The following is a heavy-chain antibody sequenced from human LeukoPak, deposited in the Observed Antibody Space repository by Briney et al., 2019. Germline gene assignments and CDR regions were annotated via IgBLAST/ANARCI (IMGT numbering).Heavy chain of an antibody. V-gene: IGHV3-20*04. CDR2: INWNGGST. Sequence: PGGSLRLSCAASGCTFDDYGMSWVRQAPGKGLEWVSGINWNGGSTGYAHSVKGRFTISRDNAKNSLYLQMNSLRAEDTAVYYCARDSSSDYVLFDIWGQGTMVTVSS. CDR3: ARDSSSDYVLFDI. D-gene: IGHD3-16*01. J-gene: IGHJ3*02. CDR1: GCTFDDYG.